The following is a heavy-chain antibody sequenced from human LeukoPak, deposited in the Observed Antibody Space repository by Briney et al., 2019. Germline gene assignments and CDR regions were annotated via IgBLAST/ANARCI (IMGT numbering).Heavy chain of an antibody. V-gene: IGHV1-2*06. CDR1: GYTFTGYY. CDR2: INPNTGGT. Sequence: GASVKVSCKASGYTFTGYYMHWVRQAPGQGLEWMGRINPNTGGTNYAQKFQGGVTMTRDTSISTVYMELRRLRSDDTAVYYCARDMYDFLSAAYYFDYWGQGTLVTVSS. J-gene: IGHJ4*02. CDR3: ARDMYDFLSAAYYFDY. D-gene: IGHD3-3*01.